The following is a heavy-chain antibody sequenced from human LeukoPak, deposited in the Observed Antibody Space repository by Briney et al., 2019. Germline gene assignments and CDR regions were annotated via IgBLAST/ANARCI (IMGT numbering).Heavy chain of an antibody. V-gene: IGHV4-4*02. CDR1: GGSISSSNW. Sequence: SETLSLTCAVSGGSISSSNWWSWVRQPPGKGLEWIGEIYHSGSTNYNPSLKSRVTIAVDKSRNQFSLKLSSVTAADTAVYYCARFQTGDAFDIWGQGTMVTVSS. CDR2: IYHSGST. D-gene: IGHD3-9*01. CDR3: ARFQTGDAFDI. J-gene: IGHJ3*02.